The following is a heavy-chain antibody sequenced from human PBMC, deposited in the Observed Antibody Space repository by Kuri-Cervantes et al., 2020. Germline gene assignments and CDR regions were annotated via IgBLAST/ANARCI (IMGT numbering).Heavy chain of an antibody. CDR2: ISAYNGNT. CDR3: ARAAADEDWFDP. D-gene: IGHD6-13*01. V-gene: IGHV1-18*01. Sequence: ASVKVSCKASGYTFTSYGISWVRQAPGQGLEWMGWISAYNGNTNYAQKLQGRVTMTTDTSTSTAYMELSSLRSEDTAVYYCARAAADEDWFDPWGQGTLVTVSS. CDR1: GYTFTSYG. J-gene: IGHJ5*02.